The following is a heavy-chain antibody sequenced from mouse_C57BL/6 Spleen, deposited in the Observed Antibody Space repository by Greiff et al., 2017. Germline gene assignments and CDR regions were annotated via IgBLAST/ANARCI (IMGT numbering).Heavy chain of an antibody. CDR3: ARAYYDYDGGFDD. D-gene: IGHD2-4*01. CDR2: IDPANGNT. J-gene: IGHJ2*01. Sequence: VQLKESVAELVRPGASVKLSCTASGFNIKNTYMHWVKQRPEQGLEWIGRIDPANGNTKYAPTFQGKATITAETSSNTAYLQLSSLTSEDTAIYYCARAYYDYDGGFDDWGQGTTLAVSS. V-gene: IGHV14-3*01. CDR1: GFNIKNTY.